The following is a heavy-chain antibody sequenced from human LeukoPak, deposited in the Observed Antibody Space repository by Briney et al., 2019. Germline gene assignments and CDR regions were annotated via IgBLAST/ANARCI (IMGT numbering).Heavy chain of an antibody. J-gene: IGHJ4*02. CDR1: GGSFSGYY. Sequence: SETLSLTCAVYGGSFSGYYWSWIRQPPGKGLEWIGEINHSGSTNYNPALKSRVTISVDTSKNQFSLNLSSVTAADTAVYYCASSAAAAAFDYWGQGTLVTVSS. CDR2: INHSGST. V-gene: IGHV4-34*01. D-gene: IGHD6-13*01. CDR3: ASSAAAAAFDY.